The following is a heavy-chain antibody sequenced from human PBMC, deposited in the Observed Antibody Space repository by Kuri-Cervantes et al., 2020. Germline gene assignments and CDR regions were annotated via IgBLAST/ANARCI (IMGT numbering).Heavy chain of an antibody. Sequence: SETLSLTCTVSGGSIFSLNWWTWVRQSPGKGLEWIGEIYHSGGTNYNPSLKSRVTISVDKSQNQFSLKLTSVTAADTAVYYCATDGYYYYYMDVWGKGTTVTVSS. V-gene: IGHV4-4*02. CDR2: IYHSGGT. CDR3: ATDGYYYYYMDV. CDR1: GGSIFSLNW. J-gene: IGHJ6*03.